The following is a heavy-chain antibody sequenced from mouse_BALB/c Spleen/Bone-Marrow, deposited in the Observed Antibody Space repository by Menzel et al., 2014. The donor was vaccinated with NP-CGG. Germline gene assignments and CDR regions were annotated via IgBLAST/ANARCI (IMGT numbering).Heavy chain of an antibody. Sequence: QVPLQQPGAGLVRPGPSVQISCQASAYAFSSHWMNWVKQRPGQGLEWIGQIYRGDGDTNYYGQFKGKSTLTADKSCSTAYMQLSSLTSEDSAVYFCARWITTVVAPYVMDYWGQGTSVTASS. CDR2: IYRGDGDT. CDR3: ARWITTVVAPYVMDY. D-gene: IGHD1-1*01. V-gene: IGHV1-80*01. J-gene: IGHJ4*01. CDR1: AYAFSSHW.